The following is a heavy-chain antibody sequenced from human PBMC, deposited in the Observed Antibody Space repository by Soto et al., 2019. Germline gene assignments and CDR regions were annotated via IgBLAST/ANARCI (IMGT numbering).Heavy chain of an antibody. CDR1: GGSFSGYY. D-gene: IGHD2-15*01. CDR3: ARALGFCSGGSCYQYSFDY. CDR2: INHSGST. Sequence: QVQLQQWGAGLLKPSETLSLTCAVYGGSFSGYYWSWIRQPPGKGLDWIGEINHSGSTNYNPSLKSRVTISVDASKNQFSLKLSSVTAADTAVYYCARALGFCSGGSCYQYSFDYWGQGTLVTVSS. V-gene: IGHV4-34*01. J-gene: IGHJ4*02.